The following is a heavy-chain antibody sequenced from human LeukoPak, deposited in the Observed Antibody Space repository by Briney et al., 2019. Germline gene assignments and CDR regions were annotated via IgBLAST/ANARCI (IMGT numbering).Heavy chain of an antibody. CDR1: GGSISSYY. V-gene: IGHV4-59*01. D-gene: IGHD1-26*01. CDR3: ARGLIGSYYESDAFDI. CDR2: IYYSGST. J-gene: IGHJ3*02. Sequence: SETLTLTSTVSGGSISSYYWSWLRQPPGKGLEWIGYIYYSGSTNYNPSLKSRVTISVDTSKNQFSLKLSSVTAADTAVYYRARGLIGSYYESDAFDIWGQGTMVTVSS.